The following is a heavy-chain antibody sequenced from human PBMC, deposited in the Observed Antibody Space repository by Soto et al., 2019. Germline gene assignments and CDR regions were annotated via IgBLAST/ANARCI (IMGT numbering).Heavy chain of an antibody. D-gene: IGHD6-13*01. Sequence: QVQLQESGPGLVKPSQTLSLTCTVSGGSISSGGYYWSWIRQHPGKGLEWIGYIYYSGSTYYNPSLMSRVTMSVDASKNQFSRKLSSVTAADTAVYYCARSIAAAGTGGFDWFDPWGQGTLVTVSS. J-gene: IGHJ5*02. V-gene: IGHV4-31*03. CDR1: GGSISSGGYY. CDR2: IYYSGST. CDR3: ARSIAAAGTGGFDWFDP.